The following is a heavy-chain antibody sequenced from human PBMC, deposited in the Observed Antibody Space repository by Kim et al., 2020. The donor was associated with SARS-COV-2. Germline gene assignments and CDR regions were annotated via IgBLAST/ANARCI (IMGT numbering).Heavy chain of an antibody. J-gene: IGHJ5*02. V-gene: IGHV4-4*08. CDR3: ARGGWVLDR. D-gene: IGHD6-19*01. CDR1: GASITSHY. Sequence: SETLSLTCSVSGASITSHYWSWIRQSPGKGLEWIGYVHSSGTVNYNPSLKSRVTMSVDMSENQVSIELTTVTAADTAVYYCARGGWVLDRWGQGALVTAS. CDR2: VHSSGTV.